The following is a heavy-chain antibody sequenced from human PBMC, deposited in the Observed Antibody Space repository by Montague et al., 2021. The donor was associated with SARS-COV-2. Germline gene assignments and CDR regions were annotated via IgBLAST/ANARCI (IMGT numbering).Heavy chain of an antibody. CDR2: IKQSGGKK. J-gene: IGHJ4*02. V-gene: IGHV3-23*01. CDR3: AKEATNFVRLTGYYRWGGFDD. CDR1: GFTFSSYS. D-gene: IGHD3-9*01. Sequence: SLRLSCAASGFTFSSYSMSWVRQAPGKGLEWVSAIKQSGGKKYYADSVKGRFTISRDNSKNTLYLQMNSLRAEDTAVYYCAKEATNFVRLTGYYRWGGFDDWGQGTLVTVSS.